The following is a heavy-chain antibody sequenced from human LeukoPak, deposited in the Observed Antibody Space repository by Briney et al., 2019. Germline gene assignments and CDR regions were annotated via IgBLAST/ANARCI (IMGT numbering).Heavy chain of an antibody. D-gene: IGHD4-11*01. Sequence: ASVKVSCKASGYTFTSYGISWVRQTPGQGLEWMGWISVYNGNTNYAQKLQGRVTMTTDTSTSTAYMELRSLRSDDTAVYYCARETTVATSVFDPWGQGTLVTVSS. J-gene: IGHJ5*02. CDR3: ARETTVATSVFDP. V-gene: IGHV1-18*01. CDR1: GYTFTSYG. CDR2: ISVYNGNT.